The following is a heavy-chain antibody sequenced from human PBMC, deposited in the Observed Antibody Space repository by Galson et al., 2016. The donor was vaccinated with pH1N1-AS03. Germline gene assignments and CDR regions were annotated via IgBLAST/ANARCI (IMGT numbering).Heavy chain of an antibody. V-gene: IGHV1-2*04. CDR1: GYTFTAYY. CDR3: ARDRGFRPDTFDI. Sequence: SVKVSCKASGYTFTAYYIHWVRQAPGQGLEWVGCINSNTGDTDYAQKFEGLVTMTRDTSISTVYMELSRLRPDDSAEYYCARDRGFRPDTFDIWGQGTWVTVSS. D-gene: IGHD2-15*01. J-gene: IGHJ3*02. CDR2: INSNTGDT.